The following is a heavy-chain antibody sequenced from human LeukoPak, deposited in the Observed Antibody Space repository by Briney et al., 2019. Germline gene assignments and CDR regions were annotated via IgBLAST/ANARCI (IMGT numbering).Heavy chain of an antibody. V-gene: IGHV1-18*01. D-gene: IGHD2-15*01. CDR1: GYTFISYG. CDR2: ISAYKGKT. CDR3: ASSGYCSGGSCWGSFDY. Sequence: ASVKVSCQGSGYTFISYGISWVGQAAGRGVAWVGWISAYKGKTNYAQKLQGRVTMTTATSTSTAHMERRSLRSDATAVYYCASSGYCSGGSCWGSFDYWGQGTLVTVSS. J-gene: IGHJ4*02.